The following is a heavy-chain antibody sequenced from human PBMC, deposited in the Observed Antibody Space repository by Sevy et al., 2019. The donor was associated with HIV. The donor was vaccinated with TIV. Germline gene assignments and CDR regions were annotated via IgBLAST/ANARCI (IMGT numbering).Heavy chain of an antibody. CDR3: ARVRADTGFDP. V-gene: IGHV4-30-2*01. CDR1: GASINTPYS. CDR2: IYHTGST. Sequence: SETLSLTCALSGASINTPYSWTWIRQPPGKGLEWIGYIYHTGSTNYNPSLRGRITISVDKSKNQFSLKVNSMIAADTAVYYCARVRADTGFDPWGQGIPVTVSS. J-gene: IGHJ5*02. D-gene: IGHD3-10*01.